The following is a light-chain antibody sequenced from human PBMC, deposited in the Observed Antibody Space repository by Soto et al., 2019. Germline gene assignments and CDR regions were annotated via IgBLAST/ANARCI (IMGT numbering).Light chain of an antibody. CDR2: GAS. CDR3: QQYGRPPRT. Sequence: EVVLTQSPGTLSLSPGERATLSCRASQSVTGTYLAWYQQKPGQAPRLLVYGASTRVTGIPDRFSGSGSGTDLTLTVRRLEPEDFAVYYCQQYGRPPRTFGQGTKLEIK. CDR1: QSVTGTY. J-gene: IGKJ2*01. V-gene: IGKV3-20*01.